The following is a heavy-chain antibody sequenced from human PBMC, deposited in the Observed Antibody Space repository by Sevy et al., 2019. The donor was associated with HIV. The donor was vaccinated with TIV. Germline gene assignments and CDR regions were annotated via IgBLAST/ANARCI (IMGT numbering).Heavy chain of an antibody. D-gene: IGHD3-16*02. CDR2: IYYSGGT. CDR1: GGSISSGDYY. CDR3: ARGGGDDYVWGSYRHFDY. J-gene: IGHJ4*02. V-gene: IGHV4-30-4*01. Sequence: SETLSLTCTVSGGSISSGDYYWSWIRQPPGKGLEWIGYIYYSGGTYYNPSLKSRVTISVDTSKNQFSLKLSSVTAADTVVYYCARGGGDDYVWGSYRHFDYWGQGTLVTVSS.